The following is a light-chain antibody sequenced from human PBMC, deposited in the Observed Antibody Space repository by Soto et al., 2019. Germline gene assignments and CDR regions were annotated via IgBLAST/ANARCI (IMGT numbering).Light chain of an antibody. J-gene: IGLJ2*01. CDR3: QSYDSRLSGWF. CDR2: GNN. Sequence: QSVLTQSPSVSGAPGQRVTISCSNIGAGSDVHWYQHLPGTAPKLLIYGNNNRPSGVPDRFSGSKSGTSASLAVTGLQAEDEGDYYCQSYDSRLSGWFFGGGTKLTVL. CDR1: NIGAGSD. V-gene: IGLV1-40*01.